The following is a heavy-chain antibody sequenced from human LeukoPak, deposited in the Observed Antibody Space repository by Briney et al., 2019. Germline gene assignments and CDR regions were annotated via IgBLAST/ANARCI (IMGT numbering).Heavy chain of an antibody. CDR1: GFIFSRYW. D-gene: IGHD1-26*01. V-gene: IGHV3-7*01. CDR3: ARDVGSGTYYRGYFDY. CDR2: IKPDGSEK. Sequence: GGSLRLSCAASGFIFSRYWMTWVRQAPGKGLEWVANIKPDGSEKKYVDSVKGRFTISRDNSKNTLYLQMNSLRGEDTALYYCARDVGSGTYYRGYFDYWGQGTLVTVST. J-gene: IGHJ4*02.